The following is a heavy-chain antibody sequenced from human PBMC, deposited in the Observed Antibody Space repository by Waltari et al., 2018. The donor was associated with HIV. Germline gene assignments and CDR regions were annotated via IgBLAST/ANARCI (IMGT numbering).Heavy chain of an antibody. J-gene: IGHJ4*02. Sequence: QVQLVQSGAEVKKPGSSVKVSCRASGDSFSTYPFNWVRQAPGKGLEWMGEIIPILGTTKYAQKFQGRVTITADDSTSTAYMELSSLRSADTAVYYCARGSVVAVTTTFDYWGQGTLVTVSS. CDR1: GDSFSTYP. D-gene: IGHD2-21*02. CDR2: IIPILGTT. V-gene: IGHV1-69*01. CDR3: ARGSVVAVTTTFDY.